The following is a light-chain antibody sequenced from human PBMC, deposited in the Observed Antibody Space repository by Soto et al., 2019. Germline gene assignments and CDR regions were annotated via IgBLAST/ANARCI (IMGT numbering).Light chain of an antibody. V-gene: IGKV3-11*01. CDR1: ESVSSY. CDR2: DAS. CDR3: QQRISWPYT. Sequence: EIVLTQSPATLSSSPGERATLSCRASESVSSYLGWYQQKPGQAPRLLIYDASNRATGIPARFSGSGSGTDFTLTITSLEPDDFAVYYCQQRISWPYTFGQGTKLEIK. J-gene: IGKJ2*01.